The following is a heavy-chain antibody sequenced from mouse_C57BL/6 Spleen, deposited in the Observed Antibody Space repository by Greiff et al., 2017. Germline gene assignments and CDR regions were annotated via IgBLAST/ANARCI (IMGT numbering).Heavy chain of an antibody. V-gene: IGHV1-69*01. Sequence: QVQLQQPGAELVKPGASVKLSCKASGYTFTSYWMHWVKQRPGQGLEWIGEIDPSDSYTNYNQKFKGKSTLTVDKSSSTAYMQLSSLTSEDSAVYYCARRGYYGSMDYWGQGTSVTVSS. CDR2: IDPSDSYT. D-gene: IGHD1-1*01. J-gene: IGHJ4*01. CDR1: GYTFTSYW. CDR3: ARRGYYGSMDY.